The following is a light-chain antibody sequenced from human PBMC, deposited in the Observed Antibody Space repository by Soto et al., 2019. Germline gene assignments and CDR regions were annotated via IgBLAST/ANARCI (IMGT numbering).Light chain of an antibody. J-gene: IGKJ3*01. CDR2: SAS. CDR1: QSISRD. CDR3: EQSYNGPFT. Sequence: DIHMTQSPPSLSASVGDRVTVTCRAGQSISRDLNWDHKRPGKPPKLLIHSASTLQTGVPSRFSRSGSGTDFTLTISSLQPEDFATYYCEQSYNGPFTFGPGTKVDIK. V-gene: IGKV1-39*01.